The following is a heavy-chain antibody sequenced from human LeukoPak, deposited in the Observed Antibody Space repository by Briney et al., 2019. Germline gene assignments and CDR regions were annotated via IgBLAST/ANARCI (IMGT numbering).Heavy chain of an antibody. Sequence: GGSLRLSCAASGFTFSSYAMHWVRQAPGKGLEWVAVISYDGSNKYYADSVKGRFTISRDNSKNTLHLQMNSLRAEDTAVYYCAREYGSGSYYLWGQGTLVTVSS. CDR3: AREYGSGSYYL. J-gene: IGHJ4*02. CDR2: ISYDGSNK. CDR1: GFTFSSYA. V-gene: IGHV3-30*04. D-gene: IGHD3-10*01.